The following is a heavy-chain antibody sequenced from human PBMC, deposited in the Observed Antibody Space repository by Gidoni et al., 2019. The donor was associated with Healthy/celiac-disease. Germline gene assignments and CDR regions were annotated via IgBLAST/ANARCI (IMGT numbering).Heavy chain of an antibody. J-gene: IGHJ5*02. CDR2: IIPIFGTA. Sequence: QVQLVQSGAEVKKPGSSVTFSCKASGGTFRSYAIRWGRPAPGQGLEWMGGIIPIFGTANYAQKFQGRVTITADESTSTAYMELSSLRSEDTAVYYCARVTLPRYCSGGSCYYNWFDPWGQGTLVTVSS. CDR1: GGTFRSYA. V-gene: IGHV1-69*01. CDR3: ARVTLPRYCSGGSCYYNWFDP. D-gene: IGHD2-15*01.